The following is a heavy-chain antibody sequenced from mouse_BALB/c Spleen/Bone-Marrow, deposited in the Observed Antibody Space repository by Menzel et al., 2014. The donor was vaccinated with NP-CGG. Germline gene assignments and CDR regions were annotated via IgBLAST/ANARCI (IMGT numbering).Heavy chain of an antibody. CDR3: TGERLTGYYAMDY. V-gene: IGHV5-6-4*01. J-gene: IGHJ4*01. CDR2: ISTGGRYT. Sequence: EVKLMESGGGLVKPGGSLKLSCAASGFTFSSYTMSWVRLAPGKRLEWVATISTGGRYTYYPDSVEGRFIISRDNAKKTVSLQMNSLKSKDSAMYFYTGERLTGYYAMDYWGQGTLVTVAS. CDR1: GFTFSSYT. D-gene: IGHD4-1*01.